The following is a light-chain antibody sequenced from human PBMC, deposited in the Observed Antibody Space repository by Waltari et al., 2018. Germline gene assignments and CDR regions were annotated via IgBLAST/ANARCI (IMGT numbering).Light chain of an antibody. CDR3: ATWDDSLNGWV. V-gene: IGLV1-44*01. Sequence: QSVLTTLPSASGTPGHRLTIPCSGNTPHNLSITVNRYQQLPGTAAKLLIYSNNQRPSGVPDRFSGSKSGTSASLAISGLQSEDEADYYCATWDDSLNGWVFGGGTKLTVL. CDR2: SNN. J-gene: IGLJ2*01. CDR1: TPHNLSIT.